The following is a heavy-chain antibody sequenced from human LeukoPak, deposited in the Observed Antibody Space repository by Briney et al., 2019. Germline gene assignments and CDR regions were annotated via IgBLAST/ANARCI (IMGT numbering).Heavy chain of an antibody. CDR2: IYYSGST. CDR1: GGSISSYY. V-gene: IGHV4-59*08. J-gene: IGHJ3*02. D-gene: IGHD2-15*01. Sequence: PSETLSLTCTVSGGSISSYYWSWIRQPPGKGLEWIGYIYYSGSTNYNPSLKSRVTISVDTSKNQFSLKLSSVTAADTAVYYCARQQVRCSGGSCFPDAFDIWGQGTMVTVSS. CDR3: ARQQVRCSGGSCFPDAFDI.